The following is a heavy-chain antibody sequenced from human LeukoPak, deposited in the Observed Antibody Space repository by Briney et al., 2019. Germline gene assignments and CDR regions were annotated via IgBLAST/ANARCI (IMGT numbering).Heavy chain of an antibody. CDR1: GFTFSSYA. D-gene: IGHD2-2*02. CDR3: VRAVPAAVLGAFDI. V-gene: IGHV3-30-3*01. CDR2: ISYDGSNK. Sequence: GGSLRLSCAASGFTFSSYAMHWVRQAPGEGLEWVAVISYDGSNKYYADSVKGRFTISRDNSKNTLYLQMNSLRAEDTAVYYCVRAVPAAVLGAFDIWGQGTLVTVSS. J-gene: IGHJ4*02.